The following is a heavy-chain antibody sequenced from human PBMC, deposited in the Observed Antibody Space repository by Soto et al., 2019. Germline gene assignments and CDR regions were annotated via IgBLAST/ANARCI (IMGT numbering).Heavy chain of an antibody. V-gene: IGHV3-7*03. CDR3: ARGVGGPLVAAAGWFDY. J-gene: IGHJ4*02. CDR2: IKQDGSEK. Sequence: GSLRLSCAASGFTFSSYWMSWVRQAPGKGLEWVANIKQDGSEKYYVDSVKGRFTISRDNAKNSLYLQMNSLRAEDTAVYYCARGVGGPLVAAAGWFDYWGQGTLVTVSS. CDR1: GFTFSSYW. D-gene: IGHD6-13*01.